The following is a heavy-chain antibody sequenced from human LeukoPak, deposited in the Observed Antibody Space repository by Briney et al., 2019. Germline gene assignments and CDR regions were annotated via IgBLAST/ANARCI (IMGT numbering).Heavy chain of an antibody. Sequence: SETLSLTCTVSGGSISSGGYYWSWIRQHPGKGLEWIGYIYYSGSTYYNPSLKSRVTISVDTSKNQFSLKLSSVTAADTAVYYCARAEYYGILTGYSLFDYWGQGTLVTVSS. CDR2: IYYSGST. D-gene: IGHD3-9*01. J-gene: IGHJ4*02. CDR1: GGSISSGGYY. CDR3: ARAEYYGILTGYSLFDY. V-gene: IGHV4-31*03.